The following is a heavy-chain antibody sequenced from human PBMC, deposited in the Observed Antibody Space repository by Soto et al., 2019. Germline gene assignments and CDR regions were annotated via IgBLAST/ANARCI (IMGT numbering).Heavy chain of an antibody. Sequence: QVQLVESGGGVVQPGRSLRLSCAASGFTFSRYGMHWVRQAPGKGLEWVAVISYDGSNKNYADSVKGRFTISRDNSKNTLYLQTNSLRAEDTAVYYCAKDQRSYNWNDVNWFDPWGQGTLVTVSS. CDR3: AKDQRSYNWNDVNWFDP. CDR2: ISYDGSNK. D-gene: IGHD1-1*01. V-gene: IGHV3-30*18. J-gene: IGHJ5*02. CDR1: GFTFSRYG.